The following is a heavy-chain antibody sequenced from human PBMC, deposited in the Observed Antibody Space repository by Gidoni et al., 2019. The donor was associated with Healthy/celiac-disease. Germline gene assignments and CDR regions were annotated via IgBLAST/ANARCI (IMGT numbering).Heavy chain of an antibody. D-gene: IGHD3-16*01. CDR2: IKSKTDGGTT. Sequence: EVQLVESGGGLVKPGGSLRLSCAASGFTFSNAWMRGVRQAPGKGLEWVGRIKSKTDGGTTDYAAPVKGRFTISRDDSKNTLYLQMNSLKTEDTAVYYCTTDTSETYYYYGMDVWGQGTTVTVSS. J-gene: IGHJ6*02. CDR1: GFTFSNAW. CDR3: TTDTSETYYYYGMDV. V-gene: IGHV3-15*01.